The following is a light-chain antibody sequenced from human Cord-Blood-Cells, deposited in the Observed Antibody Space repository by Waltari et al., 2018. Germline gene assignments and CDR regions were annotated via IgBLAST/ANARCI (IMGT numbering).Light chain of an antibody. Sequence: QSALTQPASVSGSPGPSITISCTGTSSDVGGYNYVSWYQQHPGKAPKRMIYDVSNRPSGVSNRFSGSKSGNTAPLTISGLQAEDEADYYCSSYTSSSTYVVVGGGTKLTVL. CDR2: DVS. J-gene: IGLJ2*01. V-gene: IGLV2-14*01. CDR1: SSDVGGYNY. CDR3: SSYTSSSTYVV.